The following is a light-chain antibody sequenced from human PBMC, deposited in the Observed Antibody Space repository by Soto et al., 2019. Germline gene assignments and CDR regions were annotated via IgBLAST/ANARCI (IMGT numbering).Light chain of an antibody. J-gene: IGLJ7*01. Sequence: QSVLTQPASVSGSPGQSITISCTGTSSDVGSYKLVSWYQQHPGKAPKLMISAVSKRPSGISDRFSGSKSGSTASLTISGLQAEDEADYYCCSYAGTSTHTVFGGGTQLTVL. CDR1: SSDVGSYKL. CDR2: AVS. V-gene: IGLV2-23*02. CDR3: CSYAGTSTHTV.